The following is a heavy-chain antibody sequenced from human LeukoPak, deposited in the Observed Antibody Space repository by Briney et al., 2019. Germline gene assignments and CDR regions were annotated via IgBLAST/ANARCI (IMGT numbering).Heavy chain of an antibody. J-gene: IGHJ4*02. CDR1: GGYISRYY. V-gene: IGHV4-4*07. Sequence: SDTLSLNCTVSGGYISRYYWSWIRQPAGKGLEWIGRIYTSGSTNYNSSLKSRVTMSVDTSKNQFSLKLSSVTAADTAVYYCARERYYYDSSGYDPYFDAWGQGTLVTVSS. D-gene: IGHD3-22*01. CDR2: IYTSGST. CDR3: ARERYYYDSSGYDPYFDA.